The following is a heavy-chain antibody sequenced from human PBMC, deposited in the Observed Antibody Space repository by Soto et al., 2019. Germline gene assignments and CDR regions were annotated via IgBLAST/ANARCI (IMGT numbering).Heavy chain of an antibody. CDR3: ARDRDDRSFGRFAY. V-gene: IGHV4-31*03. Sequence: QVQLQESGPGLVKPSQTLSLTCTVSGGSVSSGGYYWSWIRQHPGKGLEWIGYIYYSGRTYYNPSLKSRVTISVDKSKNQFSLKLRSVTAADTAVYYCARDRDDRSFGRFAYWGQGTLVTVSS. D-gene: IGHD3-22*01. CDR2: IYYSGRT. CDR1: GGSVSSGGYY. J-gene: IGHJ4*02.